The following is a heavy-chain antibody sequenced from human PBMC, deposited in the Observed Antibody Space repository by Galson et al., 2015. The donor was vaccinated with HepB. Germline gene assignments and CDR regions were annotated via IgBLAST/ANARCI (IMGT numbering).Heavy chain of an antibody. J-gene: IGHJ6*02. V-gene: IGHV3-9*01. CDR2: ISWNSGSI. D-gene: IGHD6-13*01. Sequence: SLRLSCAASGFTFDDYAMHWVRQAPGKGLEWVSGISWNSGSIGYADSVKGRFTISRDNAKNSLYLQMNSLRAEDTALYYCAKELRIFEEAAAGYYYYGMDVWGQGTTVTVSS. CDR3: AKELRIFEEAAAGYYYYGMDV. CDR1: GFTFDDYA.